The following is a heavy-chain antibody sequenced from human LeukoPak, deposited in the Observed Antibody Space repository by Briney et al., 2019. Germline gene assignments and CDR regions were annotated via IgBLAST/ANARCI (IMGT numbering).Heavy chain of an antibody. CDR3: AKDRVVGARMAYYQYGMDV. CDR1: GFTFSTYA. V-gene: IGHV3-23*01. Sequence: GGSLRLSCAASGFTFSTYAMSWVRQAPGKGLEWVSAISGSGGSTYYADSVKGRFTISRDNSKNTLSLQMNSLRAEDTAVYYCAKDRVVGARMAYYQYGMDVWGQGTTVTVSS. CDR2: ISGSGGST. J-gene: IGHJ6*02. D-gene: IGHD1-26*01.